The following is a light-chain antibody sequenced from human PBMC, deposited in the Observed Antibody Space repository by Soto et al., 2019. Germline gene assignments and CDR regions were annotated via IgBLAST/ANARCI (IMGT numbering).Light chain of an antibody. CDR1: SSDVGGYDY. CDR2: DVS. V-gene: IGLV2-11*01. J-gene: IGLJ1*01. Sequence: LIQPRSVSGSPGQSFTISCTGTSSDVGGYDYVSWYQQHPGKAPKLMIYDVSKRPSGVPDRFSGSKSGNTASLTISGLQAEDEADYYCCSYAGSYTYVFGTGTKVTVL. CDR3: CSYAGSYTYV.